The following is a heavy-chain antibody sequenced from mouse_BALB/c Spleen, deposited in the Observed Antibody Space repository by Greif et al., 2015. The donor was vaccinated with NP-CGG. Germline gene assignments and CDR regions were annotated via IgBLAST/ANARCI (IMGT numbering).Heavy chain of an antibody. J-gene: IGHJ4*01. CDR2: INPSNGGT. V-gene: IGHV1S81*02. CDR1: GYTFTSYY. Sequence: VQLQQSGAELVKPGASVKLSCKASGYTFTSYYMYWVKQRPGQGLEWIGEINPSNGGTNFNEKFKSKATLTVDKSSSTADRQLSSLTSEDSAGYYCTRYGYYAMDYWGQGTSVTVSS. D-gene: IGHD1-1*02. CDR3: TRYGYYAMDY.